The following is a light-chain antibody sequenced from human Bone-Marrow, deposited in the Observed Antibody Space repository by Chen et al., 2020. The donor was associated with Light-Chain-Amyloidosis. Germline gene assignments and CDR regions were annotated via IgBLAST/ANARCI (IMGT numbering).Light chain of an antibody. Sequence: SYVLTQPSSVSVAPGQTATIACGGNNIGSTSVHWYQQTPGQAPLLVVYDDSDRPSGIPERLTGSNAGKTAHLTISRDETGDEADCYCQGWERSINRPVFGGGTKLTVL. CDR3: QGWERSINRPV. V-gene: IGLV3-21*02. CDR1: NIGSTS. CDR2: DDS. J-gene: IGLJ3*02.